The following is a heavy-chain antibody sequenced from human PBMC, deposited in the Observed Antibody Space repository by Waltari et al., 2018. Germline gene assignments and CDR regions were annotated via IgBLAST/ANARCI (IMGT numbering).Heavy chain of an antibody. CDR2: ISSSSSYI. D-gene: IGHD6-13*01. V-gene: IGHV3-21*01. CDR3: ARGQQLVDFDY. Sequence: EVQLVESGGGLVKPGGSLRLSCAASGFTFSSYSMNWVRQAPGKGLEWVSSISSSSSYIYYADSVKGRFTIARDNAKNSLYLQMNSLRAEDTAVYYCARGQQLVDFDYWGQGTLVTVSS. J-gene: IGHJ4*02. CDR1: GFTFSSYS.